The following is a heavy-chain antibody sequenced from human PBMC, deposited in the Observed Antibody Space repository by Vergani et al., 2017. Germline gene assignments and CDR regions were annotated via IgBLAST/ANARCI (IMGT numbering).Heavy chain of an antibody. D-gene: IGHD3-3*01. CDR1: GGSISSYY. V-gene: IGHV4-59*01. J-gene: IGHJ4*02. Sequence: QVQLQESGPGLVKPSETLSLTCTVSGGSISSYYWSWIRQPPGKGLEWIGYIYYSGSTNYNPSLKSRVTIAVDTSKNQFALRLSPVTAADTAVYYCARGANYDFWSGYSYYFDYWGQGTLVTVAS. CDR2: IYYSGST. CDR3: ARGANYDFWSGYSYYFDY.